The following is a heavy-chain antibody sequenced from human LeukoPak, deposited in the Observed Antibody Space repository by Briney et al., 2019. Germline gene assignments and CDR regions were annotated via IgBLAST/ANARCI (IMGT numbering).Heavy chain of an antibody. Sequence: GRSLRLSCAASGFTFSSYGMNWVCQAPGKGLEWVSSISSSSSYIYYADSVTGRFTISRDNAKNSLYLQMNSLRAEDTAVYYCARDPETGDQDYWGQGTLVTVSS. CDR1: GFTFSSYG. CDR3: ARDPETGDQDY. D-gene: IGHD7-27*01. CDR2: ISSSSSYI. V-gene: IGHV3-21*01. J-gene: IGHJ4*02.